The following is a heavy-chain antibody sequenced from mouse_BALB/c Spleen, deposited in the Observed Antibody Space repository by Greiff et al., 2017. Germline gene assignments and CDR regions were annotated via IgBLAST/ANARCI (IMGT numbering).Heavy chain of an antibody. Sequence: EVKLLESGGGLVQPGGSRKLSCAASGFTFSSFGMHWVRQAPEKGLEWVAYISSGSSTIYYADTVKGRFTISRDNPKNTLFLQMTSLRSEDTAMYYCARRDGYSLYYAMDYWGQGTSVTVSS. CDR2: ISSGSSTI. CDR1: GFTFSSFG. V-gene: IGHV5-17*02. D-gene: IGHD2-3*01. CDR3: ARRDGYSLYYAMDY. J-gene: IGHJ4*01.